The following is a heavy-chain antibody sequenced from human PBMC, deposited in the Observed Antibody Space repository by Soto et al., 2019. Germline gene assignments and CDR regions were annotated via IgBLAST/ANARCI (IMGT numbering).Heavy chain of an antibody. CDR3: ATVGGFVVVPGAMGGAWFDP. J-gene: IGHJ5*02. CDR1: GYTLTELS. D-gene: IGHD2-2*01. CDR2: FDPEDGET. V-gene: IGHV1-24*01. Sequence: ASVKVSCKVSGYTLTELSMHWVRQAPGKGLEWMGGFDPEDGETIYAQKFQGRVTMTEDTSTDTAYMELSSLRSEDTAVYYCATVGGFVVVPGAMGGAWFDPWGQGTLVTVSS.